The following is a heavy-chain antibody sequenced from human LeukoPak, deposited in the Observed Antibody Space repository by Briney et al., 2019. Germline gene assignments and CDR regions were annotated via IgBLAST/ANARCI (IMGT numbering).Heavy chain of an antibody. D-gene: IGHD2-8*01. CDR2: IYYSGST. CDR3: ASEGTNCTNGVCYRGDY. Sequence: SETLSLTCTVSGGSISSYYWSWIRQPPGKGLEWIGYIYYSGSTNYNPSLKSRVTISVDTSKNQFSLKLSSVTAADTAVYYCASEGTNCTNGVCYRGDYWGREPWSPSPQ. J-gene: IGHJ4*02. V-gene: IGHV4-59*08. CDR1: GGSISSYY.